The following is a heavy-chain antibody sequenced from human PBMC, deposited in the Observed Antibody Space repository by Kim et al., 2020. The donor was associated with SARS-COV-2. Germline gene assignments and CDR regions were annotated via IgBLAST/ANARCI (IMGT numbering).Heavy chain of an antibody. CDR3: ARGDIPEA. D-gene: IGHD3-9*01. V-gene: IGHV4-31*03. CDR2: IYYSGGT. CDR1: GASISSCCYY. Sequence: SETLSLTCIVSGASISSCCYYWSWVRQHPGEGLEWIGYIYYSGGTFYNPSLKSRVTISIDTSKNQFSLKLSSVTAADTAVYYCARGDIPEAWCQGTTVT. J-gene: IGHJ6*02.